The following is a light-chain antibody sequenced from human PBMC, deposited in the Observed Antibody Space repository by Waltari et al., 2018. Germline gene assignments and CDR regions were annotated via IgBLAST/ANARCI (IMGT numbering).Light chain of an antibody. J-gene: IGKJ1*01. V-gene: IGKV1-5*03. CDR3: QQAWT. CDR1: QTINTW. Sequence: DIQMTQSPSTLSASVGGRVTITCRASQTINTWLAWYQQKPGKAPNLLIYRTSTLESGVPSRFSGSGSGTEFTLTISSLQPDDFATYYCQQAWTFGQGTKVEIK. CDR2: RTS.